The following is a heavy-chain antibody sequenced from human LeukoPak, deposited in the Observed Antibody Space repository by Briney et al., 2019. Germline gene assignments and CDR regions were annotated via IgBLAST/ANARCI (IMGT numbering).Heavy chain of an antibody. CDR1: GFTFSSYW. CDR2: IKQDGSEK. V-gene: IGHV3-7*01. CDR3: ARDRHSSGWYRTNDY. D-gene: IGHD6-13*01. Sequence: GGSLRLYCAASGFTFSSYWMSWVRQAPGKGLEWVANIKQDGSEKYYVDSVKGRFTISRDNAKNSLYLQMNSLRAEDTAVYYCARDRHSSGWYRTNDYWGQGTLVTVSS. J-gene: IGHJ4*02.